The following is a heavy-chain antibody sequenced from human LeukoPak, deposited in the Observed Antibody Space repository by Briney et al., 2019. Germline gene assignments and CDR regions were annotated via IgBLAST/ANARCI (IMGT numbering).Heavy chain of an antibody. D-gene: IGHD2-2*01. J-gene: IGHJ4*02. CDR1: GGSFSGYY. CDR2: IYYSGST. V-gene: IGHV4-34*01. Sequence: PSETLSLTCAVYGGSFSGYYWSWIRQPPGKGLEWIGSIYYSGSTYYNPSLKSRVTISVDTSKNQFSLKLSSVTAADTAVYYCARHGYCSSTSCYVTLYFDYWGQGTLVTVSS. CDR3: ARHGYCSSTSCYVTLYFDY.